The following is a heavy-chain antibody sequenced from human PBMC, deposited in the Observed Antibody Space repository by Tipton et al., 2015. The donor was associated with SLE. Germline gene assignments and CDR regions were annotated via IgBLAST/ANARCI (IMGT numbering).Heavy chain of an antibody. D-gene: IGHD4-23*01. Sequence: TLSLTCTVSGGSLSSRRYYLGWIRQPPGKGLEWIGSIYYSGSTYYNPSLKSQVTIYVDTPKHHFSLKLSSGTAADTAVYYCATEGRVVTRGDYWGQGTLVPVSS. V-gene: IGHV4-39*02. CDR3: ATEGRVVTRGDY. CDR1: GGSLSSRRYY. CDR2: IYYSGST. J-gene: IGHJ4*02.